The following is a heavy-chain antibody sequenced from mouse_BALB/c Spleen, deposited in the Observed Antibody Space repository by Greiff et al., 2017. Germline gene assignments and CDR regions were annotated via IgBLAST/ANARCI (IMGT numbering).Heavy chain of an antibody. V-gene: IGHV1-80*01. CDR1: GYAFSSYW. D-gene: IGHD2-10*02. CDR2: IYPGDGDT. CDR3: ARSPQYGNYVEGAMDY. J-gene: IGHJ4*01. Sequence: QVQLQQSGAELVRPGSSVKISCKASGYAFSSYWMNWVKQRPGQGLEWIGQIYPGDGDTNYNGKFKGKATLTADKSSSTAYMQLSSLTSEDSAVYFCARSPQYGNYVEGAMDYWGQGTSVTVSS.